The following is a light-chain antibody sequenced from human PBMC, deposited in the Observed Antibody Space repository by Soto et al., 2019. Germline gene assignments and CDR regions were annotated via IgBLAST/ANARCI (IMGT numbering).Light chain of an antibody. CDR3: SSHTSSSTVV. CDR1: SSDVGNYNY. V-gene: IGLV2-14*01. CDR2: DVS. J-gene: IGLJ2*01. Sequence: QSALTQPASVSGSPGQSITISCTGTSSDVGNYNYVSWYQQHPGKAPKLMIYDVSNRPSGVSNRFSGSKSGNTASLTISGLQAEDEADYYCSSHTSSSTVVFGGGTKLTVL.